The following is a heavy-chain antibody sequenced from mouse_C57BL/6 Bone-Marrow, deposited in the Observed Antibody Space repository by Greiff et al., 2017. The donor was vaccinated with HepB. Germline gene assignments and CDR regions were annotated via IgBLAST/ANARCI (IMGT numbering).Heavy chain of an antibody. V-gene: IGHV3-6*01. J-gene: IGHJ4*01. CDR3: ARGEGVFTTVVASYYYAMDY. CDR2: ISCDGSN. CDR1: GYSITSGYY. D-gene: IGHD1-1*01. Sequence: EVKLMESGPGLVKPSQSLSLTCSVTGYSITSGYYWNWIRQFPGNKLEWMGYISCDGSNNYNPSLKNRISITRDTSKNQFFLKLNSVTTEDTATYYCARGEGVFTTVVASYYYAMDYWGQGTSVTVSS.